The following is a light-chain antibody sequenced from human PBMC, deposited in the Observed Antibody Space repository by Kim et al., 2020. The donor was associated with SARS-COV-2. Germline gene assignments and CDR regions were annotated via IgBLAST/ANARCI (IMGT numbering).Light chain of an antibody. CDR2: GKN. CDR3: NSRDSSGKHLV. V-gene: IGLV3-19*01. CDR1: SLRSYY. J-gene: IGLJ2*01. Sequence: SSELTQDPAVSVALGQTVRITCQGDSLRSYYASWYQQKPGQAPVLVIYGKNNRPSGIPDRFSGSSSGNTVSLTITGAQAEDEADYYCNSRDSSGKHLVFG.